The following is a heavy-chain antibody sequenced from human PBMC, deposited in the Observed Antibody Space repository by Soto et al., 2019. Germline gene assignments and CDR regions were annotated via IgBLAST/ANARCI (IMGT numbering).Heavy chain of an antibody. D-gene: IGHD1-26*01. Sequence: EVQLVESGGGLVQPGGSLKLSCAASGFTFSGSAMHWVRQASGKGLEWVGRIRSKANSYATAYAASVKGRFTISRDDSKSMTYLERNSRKTEDTTLNYCTSAGGELAGETGRFYYYGMDVWGQGTTVTVSS. CDR1: GFTFSGSA. V-gene: IGHV3-73*01. CDR3: TSAGGELAGETGRFYYYGMDV. CDR2: IRSKANSYAT. J-gene: IGHJ6*02.